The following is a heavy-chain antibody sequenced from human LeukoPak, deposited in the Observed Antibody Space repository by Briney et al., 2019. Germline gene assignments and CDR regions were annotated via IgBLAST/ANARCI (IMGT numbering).Heavy chain of an antibody. Sequence: PSETLSLTCAVSGGSFSAFFWGWIRQPPGKGLEWIGSIYHSGSTSYNPSLKSRLTISVDTSKNQFSLKLNFVTAADTAMYYCARMFRSSWYINWFDPWGQGTLVTVSS. D-gene: IGHD6-13*01. CDR3: ARMFRSSWYINWFDP. CDR1: GGSFSAFF. J-gene: IGHJ5*02. V-gene: IGHV4-38-2*01. CDR2: IYHSGST.